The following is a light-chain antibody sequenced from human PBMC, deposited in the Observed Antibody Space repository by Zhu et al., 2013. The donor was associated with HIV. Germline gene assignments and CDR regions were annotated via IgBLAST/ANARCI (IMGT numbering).Light chain of an antibody. J-gene: IGKJ3*01. CDR3: QQFDSLPFT. CDR1: QDISSY. Sequence: DIQMAQSPSSLSASVGDRVTITCQASQDISSYLNWYHQKPGKAPKLLIYDASNLEIGVPSRFSGRGSGTHFTLTITNLQPEDIGTYYCQQFDSLPFTFGPGTKVDVK. CDR2: DAS. V-gene: IGKV1-33*01.